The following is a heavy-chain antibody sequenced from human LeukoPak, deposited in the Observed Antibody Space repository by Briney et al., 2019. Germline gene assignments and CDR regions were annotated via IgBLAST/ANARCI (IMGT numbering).Heavy chain of an antibody. Sequence: GGSLRLSCAASGFTFSSYGMSWVRQAPGKGLEWVSAISGSGGSTYYADSVKGRFTISRDNSKSTLYLQMNSLRAEDTAVYYCAKDSGTGYYYYMDVWGKGTTVTISS. CDR3: AKDSGTGYYYYMDV. CDR1: GFTFSSYG. CDR2: ISGSGGST. J-gene: IGHJ6*03. V-gene: IGHV3-23*01. D-gene: IGHD6-25*01.